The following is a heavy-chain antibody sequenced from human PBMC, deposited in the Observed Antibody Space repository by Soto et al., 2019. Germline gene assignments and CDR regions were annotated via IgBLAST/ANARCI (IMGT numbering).Heavy chain of an antibody. V-gene: IGHV4-39*01. Sequence: SETLSLTCTVSSDSVSSSSYTRGWIRQPPGKGPEWIGSIYSSGSTYYNPSLNSRVTVSVDTSKNQFSLKVTSVTAAVTAVYYCARLYGYCIRNSCHGHYGMDVWGQGTTVTVSS. CDR1: SDSVSSSSYT. D-gene: IGHD2-2*01. J-gene: IGHJ6*02. CDR2: IYSSGST. CDR3: ARLYGYCIRNSCHGHYGMDV.